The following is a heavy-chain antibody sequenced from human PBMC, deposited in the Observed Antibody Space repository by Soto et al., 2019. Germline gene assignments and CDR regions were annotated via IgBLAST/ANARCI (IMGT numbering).Heavy chain of an antibody. J-gene: IGHJ4*02. D-gene: IGHD3-3*01. CDR2: INPSGGST. Sequence: ASVKVSCKASGYTFTSYYMHWVRQAPGQGLEWMGIINPSGGSTSYAQKFQGRVTMTRDTSTSTVYMELSSLRSEDTAVYFCARLCSGTTCHSLMVDDYWGQGTLVTVSS. V-gene: IGHV1-46*01. CDR1: GYTFTSYY. CDR3: ARLCSGTTCHSLMVDDY.